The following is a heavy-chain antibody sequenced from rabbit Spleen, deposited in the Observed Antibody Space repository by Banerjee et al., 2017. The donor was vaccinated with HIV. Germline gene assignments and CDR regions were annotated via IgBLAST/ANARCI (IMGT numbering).Heavy chain of an antibody. Sequence: QEQLVEYGGDLVKPGAPLTLTCTASGFSFSSSYWTCWVRQAPGKGLEWIACIYTGDRGFTYYASWAKGRSTISKTSSTTVTLQMTSLTAADTATYFCARGIYDGYGIGGYSYTRWDLWGQGTLVTVS. D-gene: IGHD7-1*01. J-gene: IGHJ4*01. V-gene: IGHV1S45*01. CDR3: ARGIYDGYGIGGYSYTRWDL. CDR1: GFSFSSSYW. CDR2: IYTGDRGFT.